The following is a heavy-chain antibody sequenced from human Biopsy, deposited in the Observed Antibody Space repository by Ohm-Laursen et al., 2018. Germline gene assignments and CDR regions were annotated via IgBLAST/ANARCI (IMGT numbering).Heavy chain of an antibody. Sequence: SDTLSLTYTVSGGSINSYYWSWMRQPAGKGLEWIGRLFTSGTTNYSPSLNNRVTMSVDTSKNQFSLRLTSVTAADTAVYYCVRGGSGSFPFDYWGPGTLVTVSS. J-gene: IGHJ4*02. CDR3: VRGGSGSFPFDY. CDR2: LFTSGTT. V-gene: IGHV4-4*07. D-gene: IGHD3-10*01. CDR1: GGSINSYY.